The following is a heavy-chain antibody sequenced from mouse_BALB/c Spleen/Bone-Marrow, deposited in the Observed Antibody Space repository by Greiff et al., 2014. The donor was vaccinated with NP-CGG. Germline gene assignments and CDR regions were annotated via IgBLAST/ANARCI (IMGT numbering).Heavy chain of an antibody. D-gene: IGHD2-12*01. Sequence: VQLQQSGTVLARPGASVKMSCKASGYSFTSYWMHWVKQRPGQGLEWIGAIYPGNSDTSYNQKFKGKAKLTAVTSASTAYMELSSLTNEDSAVYYCTRYYYSRYYAMDYWGQGTSVTVSS. V-gene: IGHV1-5*01. J-gene: IGHJ4*01. CDR2: IYPGNSDT. CDR3: TRYYYSRYYAMDY. CDR1: GYSFTSYW.